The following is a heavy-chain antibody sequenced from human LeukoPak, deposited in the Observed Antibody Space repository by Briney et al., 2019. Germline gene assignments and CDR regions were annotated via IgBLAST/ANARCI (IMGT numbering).Heavy chain of an antibody. D-gene: IGHD6-13*01. CDR1: GGSISSYY. J-gene: IGHJ5*02. V-gene: IGHV4-59*12. CDR3: ARDRSSSYTRDWFDP. CDR2: IYYSGST. Sequence: PSETLSLTCTVSGGSISSYYWSWIRQPPGKGLEWIGCIYYSGSTNYNPSLKSRVTISVDTSKNQFSLKLNSVTAADTAVYYCARDRSSSYTRDWFDPWGQGALVTVSS.